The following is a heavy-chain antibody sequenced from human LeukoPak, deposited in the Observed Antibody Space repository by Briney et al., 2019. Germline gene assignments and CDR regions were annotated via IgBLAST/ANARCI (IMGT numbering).Heavy chain of an antibody. CDR3: AKDLDIVATITGN. D-gene: IGHD5-12*01. CDR2: ISGSGYST. V-gene: IGHV3-23*01. Sequence: GGSLRLSCAASGFTFSSYAMSWVRQAPGKGLEWVSVISGSGYSTYYADSVKGRFTISRDNSKNTLYLQMNSLRAEDTAVYYCAKDLDIVATITGNWGQGTLVTVSS. CDR1: GFTFSSYA. J-gene: IGHJ4*02.